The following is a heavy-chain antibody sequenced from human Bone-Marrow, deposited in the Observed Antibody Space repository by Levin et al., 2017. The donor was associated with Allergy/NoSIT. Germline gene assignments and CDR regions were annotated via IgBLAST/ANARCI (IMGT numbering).Heavy chain of an antibody. V-gene: IGHV5-51*01. CDR3: ARVDVLTGYYNIMANYYMDV. Sequence: GGSLRLSCKGSGYSFTNYWIGWVRQMPGKGLEWMGIIYPRDSDTRYSPSFQGRVTISVDKSISTAYLQWTSLKASDTAMYYCARVDVLTGYYNIMANYYMDVWGKGTTVTVSS. CDR2: IYPRDSDT. D-gene: IGHD3-9*01. J-gene: IGHJ6*03. CDR1: GYSFTNYW.